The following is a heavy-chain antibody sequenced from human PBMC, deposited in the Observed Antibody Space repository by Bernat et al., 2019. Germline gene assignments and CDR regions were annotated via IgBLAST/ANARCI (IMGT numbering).Heavy chain of an antibody. CDR2: IGGGGGDI. CDR1: GFTFSFYA. CDR3: AKDMRCYYRPSDY. D-gene: IGHD3-22*01. J-gene: IGHJ4*02. V-gene: IGHV3-23*01. Sequence: EVQLSESGGGLVQPGGSLRLSCEVSGFTFSFYAMNWVRQAPGKGLEWVSSIGGGGGDIYYPDSVRGRFTISRDNSKNTLYLQMNSLRAEDTAIYYCAKDMRCYYRPSDYWGQGTLVTVSS.